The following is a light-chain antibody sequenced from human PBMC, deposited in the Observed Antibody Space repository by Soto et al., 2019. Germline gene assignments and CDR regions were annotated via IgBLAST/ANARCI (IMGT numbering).Light chain of an antibody. CDR2: GAS. CDR1: QSVSTD. CDR3: QQYGSSGT. Sequence: EIVMTQSPATLSVSPGERVTLSCRASQSVSTDLAWYQHKPGQAPRLLIYGASSRATGIPDRFSGSGSGTDFTLTISRLEPEDFAVYYCQQYGSSGTFGQGTKVDIK. V-gene: IGKV3-20*01. J-gene: IGKJ1*01.